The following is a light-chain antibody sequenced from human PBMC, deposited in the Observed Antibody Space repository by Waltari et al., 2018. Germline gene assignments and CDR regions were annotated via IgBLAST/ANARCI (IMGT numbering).Light chain of an antibody. CDR3: LIWHSDAYV. J-gene: IGLJ1*01. CDR1: SGISVGMYR. CDR2: FKSDSDR. V-gene: IGLV5-45*01. Sequence: QAVLTQPASLSASPGASVRLTCTLGSGISVGMYRIYGYQKKTGSPPQYLLSFKSDSDRQHGSGVPSRFSGSKDASANAGILLISGLQSDDEADYYCLIWHSDAYVFGSGTEVTVL.